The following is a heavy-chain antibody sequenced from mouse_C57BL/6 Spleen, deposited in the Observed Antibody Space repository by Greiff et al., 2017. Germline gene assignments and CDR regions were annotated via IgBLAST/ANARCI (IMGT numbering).Heavy chain of an antibody. D-gene: IGHD4-1*01. CDR1: GYSITSGYY. CDR3: ARLELTHYAMDY. V-gene: IGHV3-6*01. CDR2: ISYDGSN. J-gene: IGHJ4*01. Sequence: EVQLVESGPGLVKPSQSLSLTCSVTGYSITSGYYWNWIRQFPGNKLEWMGYISYDGSNNYNPSLKNRISITRDTSKNQFFLKLNSVTTEDTATYYCARLELTHYAMDYWGQGTSVTVSS.